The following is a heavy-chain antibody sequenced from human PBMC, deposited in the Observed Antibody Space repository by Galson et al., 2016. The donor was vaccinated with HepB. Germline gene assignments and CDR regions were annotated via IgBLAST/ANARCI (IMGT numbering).Heavy chain of an antibody. CDR3: ARRRRTRNPTNWPHKVPTWFDP. CDR1: GGSFTGYY. D-gene: IGHD1-1*01. CDR2: VYYNGNT. J-gene: IGHJ5*02. V-gene: IGHV4-34*01. Sequence: SETLSLTCGVSGGSFTGYYWVWIRQAPGQGLEWIGEVYYNGNTDYSPALASRATISIDTSKSQISLNLTSVTAADTATYYCARRRRTRNPTNWPHKVPTWFDPWGQGTLVTVSS.